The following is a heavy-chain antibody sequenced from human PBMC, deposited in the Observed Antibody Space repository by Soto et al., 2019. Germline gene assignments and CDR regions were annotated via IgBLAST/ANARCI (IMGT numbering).Heavy chain of an antibody. Sequence: SETLSLTCTVSGGSISSGDYYWSWIRQPPGKGLEWIGYIYYSGSTYYNPSLKSRVTISVDTSKNQFSLKLSSVTAADTAVYYCARDPNSKGHDFDIWGQGTMVTVSS. J-gene: IGHJ3*02. CDR1: GGSISSGDYY. CDR3: ARDPNSKGHDFDI. CDR2: IYYSGST. V-gene: IGHV4-30-4*01. D-gene: IGHD1-1*01.